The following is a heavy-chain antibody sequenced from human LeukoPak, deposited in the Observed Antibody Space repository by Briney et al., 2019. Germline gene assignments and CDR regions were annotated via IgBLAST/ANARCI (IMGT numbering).Heavy chain of an antibody. CDR1: GDSISSGSYY. D-gene: IGHD1-26*01. Sequence: PSETLSLTCTVSGDSISSGSYYWGWVRRPPGKALEWIGSIYYSGNTYYNPSLESRVTISVDTPKNQFSLKLSSVTAADTAVFYCARGSRIAGEFGHYFDYWGQGTLVTVSS. CDR2: IYYSGNT. V-gene: IGHV4-39*02. J-gene: IGHJ4*02. CDR3: ARGSRIAGEFGHYFDY.